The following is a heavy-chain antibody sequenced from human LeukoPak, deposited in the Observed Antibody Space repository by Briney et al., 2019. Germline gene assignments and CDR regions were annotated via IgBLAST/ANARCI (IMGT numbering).Heavy chain of an antibody. J-gene: IGHJ4*02. D-gene: IGHD7-27*01. CDR1: GGSISSSSYY. Sequence: SETLSLTCTVSGGSISSSSYYWGWIRQPPGKGLEWIGSIYYSGSTYYSPSLKSRVTISVDTSKNQFSLKLSSVTAADTAVYYCARGVGNSRYFDYWGQGTLVTVSS. CDR3: ARGVGNSRYFDY. CDR2: IYYSGST. V-gene: IGHV4-39*07.